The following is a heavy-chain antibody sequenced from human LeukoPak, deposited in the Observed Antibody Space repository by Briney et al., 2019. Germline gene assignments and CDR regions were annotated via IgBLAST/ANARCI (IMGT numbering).Heavy chain of an antibody. CDR3: AKNSSGGYSDY. D-gene: IGHD6-19*01. J-gene: IGHJ4*02. Sequence: ASVKVSRKTSGYTFTSSGITWVRQAPGQGLEWMGWISTYNGYSKYAQNLQGRVTVTADTSTTTAYMELSSLRSDDTAVYYCAKNSSGGYSDYWGQGTLVTVSS. V-gene: IGHV1-18*01. CDR1: GYTFTSSG. CDR2: ISTYNGYS.